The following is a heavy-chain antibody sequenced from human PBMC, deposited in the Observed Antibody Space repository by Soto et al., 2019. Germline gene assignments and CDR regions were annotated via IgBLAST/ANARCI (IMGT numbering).Heavy chain of an antibody. J-gene: IGHJ4*02. CDR1: GGSVTTFNDY. Sequence: SETLSLTCAVSGGSVTTFNDYWSWIRQPPGKGLEWIGYIYNSGNTNYNPSLESRVTISVDTSRNQFSLRLSSVTAADTAVYYCARDWARFDSWGRGTLVPVS. CDR2: IYNSGNT. V-gene: IGHV4-61*01. CDR3: ARDWARFDS. D-gene: IGHD3-16*01.